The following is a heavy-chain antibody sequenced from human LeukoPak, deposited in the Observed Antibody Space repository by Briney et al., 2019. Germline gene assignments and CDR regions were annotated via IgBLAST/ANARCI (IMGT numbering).Heavy chain of an antibody. CDR1: GFTFSSYA. D-gene: IGHD3-10*01. CDR3: AREGYYGSGSYYSENYFDY. CDR2: ISHDGSNK. J-gene: IGHJ4*02. Sequence: PGGSLRLSCAASGFTFSSYAMHWVRQAPGKGLEWVAVISHDGSNKYYADSVKGRFTISRDNSKNTLYLQMNSLRAEDTAVYYCAREGYYGSGSYYSENYFDYWGQGTLVTVSS. V-gene: IGHV3-30*04.